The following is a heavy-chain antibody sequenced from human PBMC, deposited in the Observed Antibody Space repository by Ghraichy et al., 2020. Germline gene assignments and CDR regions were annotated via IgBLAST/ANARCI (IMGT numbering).Heavy chain of an antibody. Sequence: SETLSLTCTVSGGSFSSSNYYWGWIRQPPGKGLEWIGSFYYSGNTFYNPSLKSRVTISVDTSKNQFSLKLSSVTAADTAVYYCARRSHGYTDGSLFDHWGQGTLVTVSS. CDR2: FYYSGNT. D-gene: IGHD5-18*01. V-gene: IGHV4-39*01. CDR1: GGSFSSSNYY. J-gene: IGHJ4*02. CDR3: ARRSHGYTDGSLFDH.